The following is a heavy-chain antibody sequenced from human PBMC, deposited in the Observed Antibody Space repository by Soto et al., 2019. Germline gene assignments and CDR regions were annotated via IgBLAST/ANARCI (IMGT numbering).Heavy chain of an antibody. D-gene: IGHD2-15*01. CDR3: AGVVVGATRQTGSDH. Sequence: QLLESGPGLVKPSETLSLTCTVPTGSITSGDYFWGWIRQPPGKGLEFIGSMHSSGGTYYSPSLKSRVSISMDKSKNQFSLKLTSVTTADTAVYFCAGVVVGATRQTGSDHWGQGTLVTVS. CDR1: TGSITSGDYF. CDR2: MHSSGGT. J-gene: IGHJ4*02. V-gene: IGHV4-39*01.